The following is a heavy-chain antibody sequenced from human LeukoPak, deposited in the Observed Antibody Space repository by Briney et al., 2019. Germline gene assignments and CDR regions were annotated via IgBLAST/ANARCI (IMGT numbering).Heavy chain of an antibody. CDR3: ARGHLDYDILTGYSY. CDR2: VSSSSSYI. J-gene: IGHJ4*02. CDR1: GFTFSSYS. V-gene: IGHV3-21*01. Sequence: GGSLRLSCAASGFTFSSYSMNWVRQAPGKGLEWVSSVSSSSSYIYYADSVKGRFTISRDNAKNSLYLQMNSLRAEDTAVYYCARGHLDYDILTGYSYWGQGTLVTVSS. D-gene: IGHD3-9*01.